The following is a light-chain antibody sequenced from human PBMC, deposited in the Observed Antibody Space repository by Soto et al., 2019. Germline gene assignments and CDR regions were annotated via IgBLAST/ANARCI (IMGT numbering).Light chain of an antibody. J-gene: IGKJ5*01. CDR2: DTS. CDR1: QSVSSSY. CDR3: QQYGSSPIT. Sequence: VVLTQSPATLSLSPGERGTLSCGASQSVSSSYVAWYQHKPGLAPRLLIHDTSSRAIGIPDRLSGSKSGTNFTLTIRRMEPEDVGMYYYQQYGSSPITFGQGTRLEIK. V-gene: IGKV3D-20*01.